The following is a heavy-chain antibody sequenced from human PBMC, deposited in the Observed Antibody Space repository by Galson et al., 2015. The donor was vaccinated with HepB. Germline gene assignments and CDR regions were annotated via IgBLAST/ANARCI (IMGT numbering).Heavy chain of an antibody. CDR2: ISSSGSTI. CDR3: ARDLWSGKYYLDY. D-gene: IGHD3-3*01. V-gene: IGHV3-11*01. CDR1: GFTFSDYY. J-gene: IGHJ4*02. Sequence: SLRLSCAASGFTFSDYYMSWIRQAPGKGLEWVSYISSSGSTIYYADSVKGRFTISRDNAKNSLYLQMNSLRAEDTAVYYCARDLWSGKYYLDYWGQGTLVTVSS.